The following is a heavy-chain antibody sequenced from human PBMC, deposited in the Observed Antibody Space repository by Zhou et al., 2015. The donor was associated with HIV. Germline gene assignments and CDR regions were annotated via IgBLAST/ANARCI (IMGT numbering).Heavy chain of an antibody. CDR3: ARDRETRTTYGVVVMEGMVV. CDR2: IIPLFGTP. V-gene: IGHV1-69*01. J-gene: IGHJ6*02. CDR1: GDTFSSYS. Sequence: QVQLLQSGAEVKKPDSSVRVSCKGSGDTFSSYSISWVRQAPGQGLEWMGRIIPLFGTPEYAQKFQGRVTISADEYTNTVYMEVSRLTADDTAVYYCARDRETRTTYGVVVMEGMVVWGRRDRRSPSP. D-gene: IGHD3-3*01.